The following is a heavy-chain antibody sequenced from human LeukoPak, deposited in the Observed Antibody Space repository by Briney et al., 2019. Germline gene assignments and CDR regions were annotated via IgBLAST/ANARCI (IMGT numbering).Heavy chain of an antibody. D-gene: IGHD3-10*02. J-gene: IGHJ4*02. Sequence: SQTLSLTCTVSGGSISSGDYYWSWIRQPPGKGLEWIGYIYYSASTYYSPSLKSRVTISVDTSKNQFSLKLTSVTAADTAVYYCARLLQTTFGGKYWGQGTLVTVSS. V-gene: IGHV4-30-4*01. CDR2: IYYSAST. CDR1: GGSISSGDYY. CDR3: ARLLQTTFGGKY.